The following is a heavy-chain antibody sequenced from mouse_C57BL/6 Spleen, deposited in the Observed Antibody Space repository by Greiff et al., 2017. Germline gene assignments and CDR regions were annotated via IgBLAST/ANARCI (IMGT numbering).Heavy chain of an antibody. Sequence: EVQLVESGPGLVKPSQSLSLTCSVTGYSITSGYYWNWIRQFPGNKLEWMGYISYDGSNNYNPTLKNRISITRDPSKNQFFLKLNSVTTEDTATYYWAREGDYWGQGTTLTVSS. CDR3: AREGDY. J-gene: IGHJ2*01. CDR2: ISYDGSN. V-gene: IGHV3-6*01. CDR1: GYSITSGYY.